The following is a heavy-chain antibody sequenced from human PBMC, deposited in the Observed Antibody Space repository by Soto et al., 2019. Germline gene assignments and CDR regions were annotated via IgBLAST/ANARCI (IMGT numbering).Heavy chain of an antibody. V-gene: IGHV1-69*06. J-gene: IGHJ4*02. Sequence: QVQLGQSGAEVKKPGSSVKVSCKASVGTFSSYAISWVRQAPGQGLEWMGGIIPIFGTANYAQKFQGRVTITADKSTSTDYVALSSLRAEDTAVYYCARERRDCSTPLDYWGQGPLVTVSS. CDR2: IIPIFGTA. CDR3: ARERRDCSTPLDY. D-gene: IGHD2-21*01. CDR1: VGTFSSYA.